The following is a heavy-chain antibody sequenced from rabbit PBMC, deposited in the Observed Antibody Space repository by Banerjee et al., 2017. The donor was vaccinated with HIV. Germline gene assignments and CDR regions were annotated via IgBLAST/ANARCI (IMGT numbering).Heavy chain of an antibody. Sequence: QEQLVESGGGLVQPEGSLTLTCTASGFSFSTNYWIYWVRQAPGKGLEWIACIYTDGSGSAADASWAKGRFTISKTSSTTVTLQMTSLTAADTATYFCARDFNDNNLWGPGTLVTVS. V-gene: IGHV1S45*01. CDR2: IYTDGSGSA. CDR1: GFSFSTNYW. J-gene: IGHJ4*01. CDR3: ARDFNDNNL.